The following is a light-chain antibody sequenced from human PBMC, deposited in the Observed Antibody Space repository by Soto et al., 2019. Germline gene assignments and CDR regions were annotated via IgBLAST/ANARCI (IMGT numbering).Light chain of an antibody. CDR3: QQSYSTPPT. Sequence: DIQMTQSPSSLSSSVGDRVTITCRASQSISSYLNLYQQKPGKAPKILIYAASSLQSGVPSRFSGSGSGTDFTLTISSLQPEDFATYDCQQSYSTPPTFGQGTNVDI. J-gene: IGKJ1*01. CDR2: AAS. V-gene: IGKV1-39*01. CDR1: QSISSY.